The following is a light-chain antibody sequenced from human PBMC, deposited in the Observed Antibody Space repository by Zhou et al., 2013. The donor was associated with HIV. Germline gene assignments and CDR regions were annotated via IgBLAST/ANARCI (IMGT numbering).Light chain of an antibody. CDR3: QQRSNWPLVT. J-gene: IGKJ4*01. V-gene: IGKV3-11*01. Sequence: EIVLTQSPVTLSLSPGESATLSCRTSENIKIFLAWYQQKPGQAPRLLIYDAFNRATGTPARFSGSGSGTNFTLTISNLEPEDFAVYYCQQRSNWPLVTFGGGTKVEIK. CDR2: DAF. CDR1: ENIKIF.